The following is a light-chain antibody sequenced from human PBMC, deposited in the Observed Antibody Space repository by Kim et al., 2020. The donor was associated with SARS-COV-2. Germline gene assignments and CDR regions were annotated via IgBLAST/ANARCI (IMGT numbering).Light chain of an antibody. CDR3: QVWDKSSDQYV. CDR2: YDS. Sequence: SYELTQPPSVSVAPGETAKITCGGNNIGSKSVHWYQLKPGQAPVMVIYYDSDRPSGIPERFSGSNSGNAATLTISRVEAGDEADYYCQVWDKSSDQYVFGVGTKVTVL. J-gene: IGLJ1*01. V-gene: IGLV3-21*04. CDR1: NIGSKS.